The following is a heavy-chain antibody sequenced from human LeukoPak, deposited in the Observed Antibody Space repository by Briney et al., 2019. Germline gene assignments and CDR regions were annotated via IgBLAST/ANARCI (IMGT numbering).Heavy chain of an antibody. J-gene: IGHJ6*03. CDR3: ARVADYYYYYMDV. Sequence: SETLSLSCTVSGGSISGSNYYWGWVRQPPGKGLEWIGTIYFSGTTYYNPSLKSRITMSVDTSKNHFSLELRSVTAADTAVYYCARVADYYYYYMDVWGKGTTVTISS. V-gene: IGHV4-39*07. D-gene: IGHD6-13*01. CDR1: GGSISGSNYY. CDR2: IYFSGTT.